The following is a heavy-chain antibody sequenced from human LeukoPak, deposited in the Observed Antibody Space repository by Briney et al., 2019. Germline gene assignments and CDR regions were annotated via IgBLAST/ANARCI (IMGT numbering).Heavy chain of an antibody. V-gene: IGHV3-20*04. Sequence: PSETLSLTCTVSSGSISSDNHYWGWVRQAPGKGLEWVSDINWNGGSTGYAASVKGRFTISRDNAKNSLYLQMNSLRAEDTALYYCTRELKDFSPGYYFDYWGQGTLVTVSS. D-gene: IGHD3-3*01. CDR2: INWNGGST. J-gene: IGHJ4*02. CDR1: SGSISSDNHY. CDR3: TRELKDFSPGYYFDY.